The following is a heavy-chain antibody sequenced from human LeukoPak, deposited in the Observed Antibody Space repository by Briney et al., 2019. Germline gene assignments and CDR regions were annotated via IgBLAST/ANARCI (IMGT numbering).Heavy chain of an antibody. D-gene: IGHD6-13*01. CDR3: ARESPTHSSWGSSGWFDP. V-gene: IGHV1-8*01. CDR2: MNPNSGNT. Sequence: ASVKVSCKASGYTFTSYDINWVRQATGQGLEWMGWMNPNSGNTGYAQKFQGRVTMTRNTSISTAYMELSRLRSDDTAVYYCARESPTHSSWGSSGWFDPWGQGTLVTVSS. CDR1: GYTFTSYD. J-gene: IGHJ5*02.